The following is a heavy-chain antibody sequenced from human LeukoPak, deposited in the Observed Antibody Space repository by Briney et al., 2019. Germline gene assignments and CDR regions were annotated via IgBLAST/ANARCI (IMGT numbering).Heavy chain of an antibody. V-gene: IGHV3-11*01. CDR3: ARTAYYYDSSGYDDAFDI. D-gene: IGHD3-22*01. CDR1: GFTFSDYY. CDR2: ISRSGSTR. Sequence: GGSLRLSCAASGFTFSDYYMSWIRQAPGKGLEWVSHISRSGSTRYYADSLKGRFTISRGNAKNSLYLQMNSLRAEDTAVYYCARTAYYYDSSGYDDAFDIWGQGTMVTVSS. J-gene: IGHJ3*02.